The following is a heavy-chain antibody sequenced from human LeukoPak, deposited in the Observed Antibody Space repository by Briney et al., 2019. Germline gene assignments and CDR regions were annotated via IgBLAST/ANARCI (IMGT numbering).Heavy chain of an antibody. V-gene: IGHV4-59*08. Sequence: MPSETLSLTCTVSGGSISSYYWSWIRQPPGKGLEWIGYIYYSGSTNYNPSLKSRVTISVDTSKNQFSLKLSSVTAADTAVYYCARQSSSTRYDFWSSYPSVEGFDYWGQGTLVTVSS. CDR3: ARQSSSTRYDFWSSYPSVEGFDY. CDR1: GGSISSYY. CDR2: IYYSGST. J-gene: IGHJ4*02. D-gene: IGHD3-3*01.